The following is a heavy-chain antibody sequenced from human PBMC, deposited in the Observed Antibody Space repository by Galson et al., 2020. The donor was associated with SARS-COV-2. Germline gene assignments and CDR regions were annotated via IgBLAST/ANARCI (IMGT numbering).Heavy chain of an antibody. Sequence: SETLSLTCAASATSISSGSYSWNWIRQPPGKGLEWIGYISHRGGTYYNPSLKSRVTISGARSKNQSSLRLSSVTAADTAVYYCARLHYGEYAPEAFDIWGPGTRVTVAS. CDR2: ISHRGGT. CDR3: ARLHYGEYAPEAFDI. V-gene: IGHV4-30-2*01. D-gene: IGHD4-17*01. CDR1: ATSISSGSYS. J-gene: IGHJ3*02.